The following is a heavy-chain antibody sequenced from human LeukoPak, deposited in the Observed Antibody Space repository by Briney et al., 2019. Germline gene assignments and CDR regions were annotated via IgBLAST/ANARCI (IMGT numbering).Heavy chain of an antibody. D-gene: IGHD3-22*01. Sequence: ASVKVSCKASGYTLIEYYIYWVRQAPGQGLEWMGWINPKSGGTKYAQKFQGRVTMTTDTSISTAYMELSSLRSDDTAVYYCASGYYYDSSGHLGYWGQGTPVTVSS. CDR3: ASGYYYDSSGHLGY. V-gene: IGHV1-2*02. CDR1: GYTLIEYY. CDR2: INPKSGGT. J-gene: IGHJ4*02.